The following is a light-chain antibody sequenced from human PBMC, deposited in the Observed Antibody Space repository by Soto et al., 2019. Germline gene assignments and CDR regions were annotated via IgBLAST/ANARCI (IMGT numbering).Light chain of an antibody. J-gene: IGLJ1*01. V-gene: IGLV2-11*01. CDR1: TSDVGAYNY. CDR2: DVS. CDR3: CSYADNYSYV. Sequence: QCLLTQTRCVYGSPGQSFTMSCTGTTSDVGAYNYVSWYQQHPGKAPKLMTYDVSKRPSGVPDRFSGSKSGNTASLTISGLQAEDEADYYCCSYADNYSYVFGTGTKVTVL.